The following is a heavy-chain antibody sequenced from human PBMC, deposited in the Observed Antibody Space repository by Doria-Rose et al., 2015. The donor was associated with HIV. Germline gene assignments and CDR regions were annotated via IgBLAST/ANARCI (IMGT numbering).Heavy chain of an antibody. J-gene: IGHJ4*02. CDR1: GVSLSSPGMG. CDR2: IFSDDER. V-gene: IGHV2-26*01. CDR3: ARIKSSRWYHKYYFDF. D-gene: IGHD6-13*01. Sequence: QVTLKESGPVLVKPTETLTLTCTVSGVSLSSPGMGVSWIRQPPGKALEWLANIFSDDERSYTTSLKSRLNISRGTSKRQVVLTMTDMDPVDTATYYCARIKSSRWYHKYYFDFWGQGTLVIVSA.